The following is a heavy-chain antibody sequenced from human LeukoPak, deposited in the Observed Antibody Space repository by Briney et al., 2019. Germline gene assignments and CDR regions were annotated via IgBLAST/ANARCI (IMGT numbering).Heavy chain of an antibody. Sequence: SETLSLTCTVSGGSISSGSYYWSWIRQPAGKGLEWIVRIYTSGSTNYNPSLKSRVTISVDTSKNQFSLKLTSVTAAYTAVYYCARETEGYCTNGVCYSYSYYFDYWGQGTLVTVSS. D-gene: IGHD2-8*01. V-gene: IGHV4-61*02. CDR1: GGSISSGSYY. J-gene: IGHJ4*02. CDR2: IYTSGST. CDR3: ARETEGYCTNGVCYSYSYYFDY.